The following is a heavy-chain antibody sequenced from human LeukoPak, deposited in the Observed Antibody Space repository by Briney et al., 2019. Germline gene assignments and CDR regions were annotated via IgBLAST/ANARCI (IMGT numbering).Heavy chain of an antibody. V-gene: IGHV3-33*01. CDR1: GFTFSNYG. CDR3: ARDPSGSWNDVGTFDS. D-gene: IGHD1-1*01. CDR2: LWYDGANQ. J-gene: IGHJ4*02. Sequence: GGSLRLSCAASGFTFSNYGMHWVHQAPGKGLEWVALLWYDGANQNYADSVKGRFTLSRDNSKNTVYLQMTSLRVEDTALYYCARDPSGSWNDVGTFDSWGQGTLVSVSS.